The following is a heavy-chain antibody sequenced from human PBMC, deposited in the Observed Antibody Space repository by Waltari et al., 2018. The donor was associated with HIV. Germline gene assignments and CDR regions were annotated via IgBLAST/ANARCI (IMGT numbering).Heavy chain of an antibody. CDR1: GFTFSSYA. CDR2: ISGSGGST. J-gene: IGHJ4*02. Sequence: EVQLLESGGGLVQPGGSLRLSCAASGFTFSSYAMSWVRQAPGKGLEWVSAISGSGGSTYYADSVKVRFTISRDNSKNTLYLQMNSLRAEDTAVYYCAKFDGGNSRVFDYWGQGTLVTVSS. D-gene: IGHD2-21*02. CDR3: AKFDGGNSRVFDY. V-gene: IGHV3-23*01.